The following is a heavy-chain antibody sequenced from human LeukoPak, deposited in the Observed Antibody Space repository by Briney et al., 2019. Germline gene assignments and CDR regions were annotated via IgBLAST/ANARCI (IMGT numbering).Heavy chain of an antibody. V-gene: IGHV3-21*04. Sequence: GGSLRLSCAASGFTFSSYSMNWVRQAPGKGLEWVSSISSSSSYIYYADSVKGRFTISRDNAKNSLYLQMNSLRAEDTAVYYCAKSDYYGSGSPSGYFDYWGQGTLVTVSS. CDR1: GFTFSSYS. D-gene: IGHD3-10*01. CDR2: ISSSSSYI. CDR3: AKSDYYGSGSPSGYFDY. J-gene: IGHJ4*02.